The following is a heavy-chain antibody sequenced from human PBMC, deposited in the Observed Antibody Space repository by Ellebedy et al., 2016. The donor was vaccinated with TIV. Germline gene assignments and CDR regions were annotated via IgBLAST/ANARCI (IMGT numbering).Heavy chain of an antibody. CDR2: MISINDGGTI. J-gene: IGHJ6*03. V-gene: IGHV3-15*01. Sequence: GESLKISXAASGFTFSTYFMNWVRQSPGKGLECVGHMISINDGGTIDYAAPVKGRFIISRDDSKNTLFLQMNNLETEDTGVYFCLYYHMDVWGKGTTVTVSS. CDR3: LYYHMDV. CDR1: GFTFSTYF.